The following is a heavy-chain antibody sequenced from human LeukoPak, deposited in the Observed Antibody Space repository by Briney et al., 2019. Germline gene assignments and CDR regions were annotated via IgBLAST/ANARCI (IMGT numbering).Heavy chain of an antibody. CDR3: LPRVAEVDH. CDR2: ISYDGSNK. V-gene: IGHV3-30*03. D-gene: IGHD5-12*01. Sequence: PGGSLRLSCAASGFTFNSYGMHWVRQAPGKGLEWVAFISYDGSNKYYVDSVKGRFTISRDNFKNTLYLQMNSLRAEDTAVYYCLPRVAEVDHWGQGTLVTVSS. CDR1: GFTFNSYG. J-gene: IGHJ4*02.